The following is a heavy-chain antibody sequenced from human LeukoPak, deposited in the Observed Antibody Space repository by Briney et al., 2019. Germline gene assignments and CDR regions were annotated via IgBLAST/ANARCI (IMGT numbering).Heavy chain of an antibody. Sequence: SETLSLTCTVSGGSVSSGSYYWGWIRQPPGKGLEWIGSIYYSGSTYYNPSLKSRVTISVDTSKNQFSLKLSSVTAADTAVYYCARQVDTAMVTPWDAFDIWGQGTMVTVSS. D-gene: IGHD5-18*01. CDR2: IYYSGST. V-gene: IGHV4-39*01. CDR1: GGSVSSGSYY. J-gene: IGHJ3*02. CDR3: ARQVDTAMVTPWDAFDI.